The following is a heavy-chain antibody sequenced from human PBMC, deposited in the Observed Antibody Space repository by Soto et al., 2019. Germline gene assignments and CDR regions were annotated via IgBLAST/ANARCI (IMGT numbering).Heavy chain of an antibody. CDR3: AKDPHSSRRPGWLDP. CDR1: GFAFSDYV. CDR2: ISYDGSNK. D-gene: IGHD6-13*01. J-gene: IGHJ5*02. Sequence: GGSLRLSCAASGFAFSDYVMHWVRQAPGKGLEWVAFISYDGSNKNFADSVKGRFTISRDNSKNTLYLQMNSLRAEDTAVYYCAKDPHSSRRPGWLDPWGQGTLVTVSS. V-gene: IGHV3-30*18.